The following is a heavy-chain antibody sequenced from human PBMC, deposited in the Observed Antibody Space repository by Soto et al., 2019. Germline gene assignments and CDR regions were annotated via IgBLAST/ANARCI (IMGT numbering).Heavy chain of an antibody. CDR2: ISGYNGNT. V-gene: IGHV1-18*01. CDR3: ARGLSWGNSGYDYFDY. CDR1: GYSFTSYG. D-gene: IGHD5-12*01. J-gene: IGHJ4*02. Sequence: QVQLVPSGAEVKKPGASVKVSCKASGYSFTSYGISWVRQAPGQGLEWMGWISGYNGNTKYAEKFQGRVTMTTDTSTSTAYMELRSLRSDDTAVYYCARGLSWGNSGYDYFDYWGQGTLVTVSS.